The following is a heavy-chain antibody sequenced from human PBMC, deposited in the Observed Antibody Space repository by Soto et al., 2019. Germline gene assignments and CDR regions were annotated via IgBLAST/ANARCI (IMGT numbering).Heavy chain of an antibody. CDR1: GYTFTNYG. CDR3: ARESVARVLPAAATIDY. CDR2: ISAYNGNT. D-gene: IGHD2-2*01. Sequence: ASVKVSCKASGYTFTNYGISWVRQAPGQGLEWMGWISAYNGNTNYAQKLQGRVTMTTDTSTSTAYMELRSLRSDDTAVYYCARESVARVLPAAATIDYWGQGTLVTVSS. V-gene: IGHV1-18*01. J-gene: IGHJ4*02.